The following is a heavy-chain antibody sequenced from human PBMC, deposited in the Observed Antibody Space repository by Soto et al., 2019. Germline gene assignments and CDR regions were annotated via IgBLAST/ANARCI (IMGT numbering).Heavy chain of an antibody. CDR2: IIPIFGKA. D-gene: IGHD6-6*01. CDR1: GGTFSSYA. J-gene: IGHJ6*02. CDR3: AFEYSSSSRHHCGMDV. Sequence: VKVSCKASGGTFSSYAISWVRQAPGQRLEWMGGIIPIFGKANYAQKFQGRVTITADESTSTAYMELSSLRSGDTAVYYCAFEYSSSSRHHCGMDVWGQGTTVTVSS. V-gene: IGHV1-69*13.